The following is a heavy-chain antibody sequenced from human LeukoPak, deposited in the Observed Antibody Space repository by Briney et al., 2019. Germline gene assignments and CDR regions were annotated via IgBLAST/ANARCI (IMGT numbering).Heavy chain of an antibody. J-gene: IGHJ4*02. D-gene: IGHD4-17*01. CDR2: ISYDGSNK. V-gene: IGHV3-30*04. Sequence: GGSLRLSCAASGFTFSSYAMHWVRQAPGKGLEWVAVISYDGSNKYYADSVKGRFTISRDNSKNTPYLQMNSLRAEDTAVYYCARGGDDEGDFDYWGQGTLVTVSS. CDR1: GFTFSSYA. CDR3: ARGGDDEGDFDY.